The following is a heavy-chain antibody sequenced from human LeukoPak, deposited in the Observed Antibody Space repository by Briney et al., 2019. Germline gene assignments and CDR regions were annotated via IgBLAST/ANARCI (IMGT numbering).Heavy chain of an antibody. Sequence: GSLRLSCAASGFPFRSYSMNWVRQAPGKGLEWVASISSTGDYIFYTDSVKGRFTISRDNTENSMYLQMNVLRTEDTAVYYCARVTGTTSGAYNSWGQGTLVTVSS. V-gene: IGHV3-21*01. D-gene: IGHD1-7*01. CDR1: GFPFRSYS. CDR2: ISSTGDYI. J-gene: IGHJ4*02. CDR3: ARVTGTTSGAYNS.